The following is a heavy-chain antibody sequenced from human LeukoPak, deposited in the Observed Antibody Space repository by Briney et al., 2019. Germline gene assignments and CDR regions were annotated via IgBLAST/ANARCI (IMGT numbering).Heavy chain of an antibody. CDR3: ARGSITMIVVVVQFDY. D-gene: IGHD3-22*01. CDR1: GYTFTGYY. V-gene: IGHV1-3*01. Sequence: ASVKVSCKASGYTFTGYYMHWVRQAPGQRLEWMGWINAGNGNTKYSQKFQGRVTITRDTSASTAYMELSSLRSEDTAVYYCARGSITMIVVVVQFDYWGQGTLVTVSS. J-gene: IGHJ4*02. CDR2: INAGNGNT.